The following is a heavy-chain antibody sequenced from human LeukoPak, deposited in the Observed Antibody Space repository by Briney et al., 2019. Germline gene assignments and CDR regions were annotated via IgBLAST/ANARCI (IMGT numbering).Heavy chain of an antibody. Sequence: PSETLSLTCTVSGGSISSSSYYWGWIRQPPGKGLEWIGSVYYSGNTYYNPSLKSRVTISVDTSKNQSSLKLSSVTAADTAVYYCATVITPGYFDYWGQGTLVTVSS. D-gene: IGHD4-23*01. J-gene: IGHJ4*02. CDR2: VYYSGNT. CDR1: GGSISSSSYY. CDR3: ATVITPGYFDY. V-gene: IGHV4-39*01.